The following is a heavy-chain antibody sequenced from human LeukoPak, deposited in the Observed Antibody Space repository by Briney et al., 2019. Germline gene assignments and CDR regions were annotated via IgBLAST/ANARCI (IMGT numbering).Heavy chain of an antibody. CDR1: GGSISSYY. D-gene: IGHD4-23*01. J-gene: IGHJ4*02. V-gene: IGHV4-4*07. Sequence: SETLSLTCTVSGGSISSYYWSWIRQPAGKGLEWIGRIYTSGSTNYNPSLTSRGTMSVDTSKNQFSLKLSSVTAADTAVYYCARDRTVTGVDYWGQGTLVTVSS. CDR2: IYTSGST. CDR3: ARDRTVTGVDY.